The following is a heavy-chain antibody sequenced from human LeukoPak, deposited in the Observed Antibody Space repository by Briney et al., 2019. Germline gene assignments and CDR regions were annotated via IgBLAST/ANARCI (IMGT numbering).Heavy chain of an antibody. V-gene: IGHV1-2*02. J-gene: IGHJ6*02. Sequence: ASVKVSCKASGYTFTGYYMHWVRQAPGQGLEWMGWINPNSGGTNYAQRFQGRVTMTRDTSISTAYMELSRLRSDDTAVYYCARDMLDIVVVPAAIEWDYYYYGMDVWGQGTTVTVSS. CDR2: INPNSGGT. CDR1: GYTFTGYY. D-gene: IGHD2-2*03. CDR3: ARDMLDIVVVPAAIEWDYYYYGMDV.